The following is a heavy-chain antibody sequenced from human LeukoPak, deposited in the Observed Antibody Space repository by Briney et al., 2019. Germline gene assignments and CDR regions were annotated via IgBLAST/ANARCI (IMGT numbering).Heavy chain of an antibody. CDR3: ARDRYYYDSSGYYYIDY. CDR2: INHSGST. Sequence: SETLSLTCAVYGGSFSGFHWTWIRQPPGKGLEWIGEINHSGSTSYNLSLKSRVTISVDTSKNQFSLKLNSVTAADTAVYYCARDRYYYDSSGYYYIDYWGQGTLVTVSS. J-gene: IGHJ4*02. CDR1: GGSFSGFH. D-gene: IGHD3-22*01. V-gene: IGHV4-34*01.